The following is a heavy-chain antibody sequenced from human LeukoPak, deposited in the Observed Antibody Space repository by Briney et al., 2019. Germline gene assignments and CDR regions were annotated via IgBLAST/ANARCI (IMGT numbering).Heavy chain of an antibody. D-gene: IGHD2-2*01. CDR3: AREGDVVADVNWFDP. V-gene: IGHV1-2*02. Sequence: ASVKVSCKASGYTFTGYYMHWVRQAPGQGLEWMGWINPDSGGTNYAQKFQGRVTMTRDTAISTAYMELSSLRSDDTAVYYCAREGDVVADVNWFDPWAREPWSSSPQ. J-gene: IGHJ5*02. CDR1: GYTFTGYY. CDR2: INPDSGGT.